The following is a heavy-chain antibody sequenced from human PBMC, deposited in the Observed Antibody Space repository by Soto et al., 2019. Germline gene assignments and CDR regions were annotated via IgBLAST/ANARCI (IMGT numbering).Heavy chain of an antibody. Sequence: ETLSLTCNVSVGSIYTYYWNLIRQSPGKGLEWIWDISDGGSTDYNPSLKSRVTISVYTSKKQVSLKLSSVSAADTARYFCARHCSSSICPEDHCFALEIWGQGTTVTFSS. J-gene: IGHJ3*02. CDR1: VGSIYTYY. V-gene: IGHV4-59*01. D-gene: IGHD2-2*01. CDR3: ARHCSSSICPEDHCFALEI. CDR2: ISDGGST.